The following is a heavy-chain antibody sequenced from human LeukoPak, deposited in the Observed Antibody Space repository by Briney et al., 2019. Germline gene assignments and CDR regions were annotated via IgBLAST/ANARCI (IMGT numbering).Heavy chain of an antibody. D-gene: IGHD6-19*01. V-gene: IGHV3-30-3*01. CDR3: VRGDSHKSDWYNN. Sequence: GGSLRLSCAASGYRFSSYAMHRVRQAPGKGLEWVAVMLYDGSTKYYADSVKGRFTISRDDSKNTLYLQMNSLRAEDTAVYYCVRGDSHKSDWYNNWGQGTLVTVSS. J-gene: IGHJ4*02. CDR1: GYRFSSYA. CDR2: MLYDGSTK.